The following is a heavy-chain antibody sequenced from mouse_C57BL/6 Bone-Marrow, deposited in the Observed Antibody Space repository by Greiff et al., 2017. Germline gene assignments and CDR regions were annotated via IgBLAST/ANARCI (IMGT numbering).Heavy chain of an antibody. CDR3: AKPINFYYGKRFAY. J-gene: IGHJ3*01. D-gene: IGHD2-1*01. Sequence: VKVVESGPGLVAPSQSLSITCTVSGFSLTSDGVSWVRQPPGKGLEWLGVIWGDGSTNYHSALISRLSISKDNSKSQVFLKLNSLQTDDTATYYCAKPINFYYGKRFAYWGQGTLVTVSA. V-gene: IGHV2-3*01. CDR2: IWGDGST. CDR1: GFSLTSDG.